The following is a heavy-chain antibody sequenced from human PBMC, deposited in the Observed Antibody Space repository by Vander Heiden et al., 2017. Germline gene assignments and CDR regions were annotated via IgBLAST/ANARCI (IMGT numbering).Heavy chain of an antibody. V-gene: IGHV4-39*01. D-gene: IGHD3-9*01. CDR2: IYYSGST. CDR1: GGSISSSSYY. Sequence: QLQLQESGPGLVKPSETLSLTCTVSGGSISSSSYYWGWIRQPPGKGLEWIGRIYYSGSTYYNPSLKSRVTISVDTAKNQFSLKLSSVTAADTAVYYCARVLKNYDILTGYFPNWFDPWGQGTLVTVAS. CDR3: ARVLKNYDILTGYFPNWFDP. J-gene: IGHJ5*02.